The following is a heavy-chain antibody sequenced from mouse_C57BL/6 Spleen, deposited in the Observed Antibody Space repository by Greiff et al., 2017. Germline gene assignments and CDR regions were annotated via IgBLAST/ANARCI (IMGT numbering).Heavy chain of an antibody. CDR1: GYTFTSYW. D-gene: IGHD1-1*01. CDR3: ARGGPLDYYGSSYGYFDV. V-gene: IGHV1-61*01. Sequence: VQLQQSGAELVRPGSSVTLSCKASGYTFTSYWMDWVKQRPGQGLEWIGNIYPSDSETHYNQKFQDKATLTVDTSSSTAYMQLSSLTSEYSAVYYCARGGPLDYYGSSYGYFDVWGTGTTVTVSS. CDR2: IYPSDSET. J-gene: IGHJ1*03.